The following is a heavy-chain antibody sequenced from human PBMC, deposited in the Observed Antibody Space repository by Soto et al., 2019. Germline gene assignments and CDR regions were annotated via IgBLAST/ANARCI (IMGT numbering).Heavy chain of an antibody. Sequence: QVQLVQSGPEVKKPGASVTLSCKASGYNFNNYGISWVRQAPGQGLEWMGWISGNNGNTKYGQKFQGIVSLTTYSSTSTANLENRSLISFDTAYYYCVRRVVTTHDDAFDNWGPGTRSTVSS. J-gene: IGHJ3*02. D-gene: IGHD5-12*01. V-gene: IGHV1-18*01. CDR3: VRRVVTTHDDAFDN. CDR2: ISGNNGNT. CDR1: GYNFNNYG.